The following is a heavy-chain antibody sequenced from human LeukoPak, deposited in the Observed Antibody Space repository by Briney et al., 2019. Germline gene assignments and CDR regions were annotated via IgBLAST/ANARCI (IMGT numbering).Heavy chain of an antibody. J-gene: IGHJ6*02. CDR3: AHGGYCSSTSCYGGMDV. Sequence: GGSLRLSCAASGFTFSSYAMSWVRQAPGKGLEWVSAISGSGGSTYYADSVKGRFTISRDNSKNTLFLQMNSLRADDTAVYYCAHGGYCSSTSCYGGMDVWGQGTTVTVSS. CDR1: GFTFSSYA. CDR2: ISGSGGST. V-gene: IGHV3-23*01. D-gene: IGHD2-2*01.